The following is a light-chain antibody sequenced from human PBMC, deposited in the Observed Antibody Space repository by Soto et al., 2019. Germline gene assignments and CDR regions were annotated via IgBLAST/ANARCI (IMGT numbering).Light chain of an antibody. J-gene: IGKJ4*02. Sequence: DIQMTQSPSSLSASVRDRVTITFRASLPISYYLAWYPPKPGKIPNLLFYAASTLQAAGPSRSSGSGSGRDVTLTISNLQQEYVAAYYSPKYNNAPLTFGGGTKVDIK. CDR1: LPISYY. V-gene: IGKV1-27*01. CDR3: PKYNNAPLT. CDR2: AAS.